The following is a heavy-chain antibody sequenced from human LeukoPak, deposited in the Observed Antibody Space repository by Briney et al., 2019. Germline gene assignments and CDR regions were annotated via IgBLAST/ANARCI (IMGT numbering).Heavy chain of an antibody. Sequence: SETLSLTCTVSGGSMTSNYWSWIRQPAGKGLEWIGRFHISGNTNYNPSLMRRVVMSVDTSKYQFSLQLSSMTAADTAVCYCAREDYDSSTYSYWGQGTLVTVSS. J-gene: IGHJ4*02. CDR1: GGSMTSNY. CDR3: AREDYDSSTYSY. D-gene: IGHD3-22*01. CDR2: FHISGNT. V-gene: IGHV4-4*07.